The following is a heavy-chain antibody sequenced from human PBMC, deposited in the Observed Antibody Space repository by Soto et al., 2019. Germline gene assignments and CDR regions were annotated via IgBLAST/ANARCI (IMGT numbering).Heavy chain of an antibody. J-gene: IGHJ4*02. CDR3: AKDEVGATRH. V-gene: IGHV3-23*01. D-gene: IGHD1-26*01. Sequence: DVRLLDSGGGLVQPGGSLRLLCAASGFPFSDYAMSWVRQAPGKGLEWVSAIGGSGRDTYYADSVKDRFIISRDNSKNTVSLQMNRLRAEDTALYYCAKDEVGATRHWGQGTLVIVSS. CDR1: GFPFSDYA. CDR2: IGGSGRDT.